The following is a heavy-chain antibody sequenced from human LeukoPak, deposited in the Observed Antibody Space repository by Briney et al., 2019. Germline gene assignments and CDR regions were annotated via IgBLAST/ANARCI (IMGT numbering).Heavy chain of an antibody. V-gene: IGHV3-21*01. CDR2: ISSGSTYI. D-gene: IGHD1-26*01. CDR3: ARDVGRWETIDY. Sequence: GGSLRLSCAASGFTFSSYSINWVRQAPGKGLEWVSSISSGSTYIYYADSVKGRFTISRDNAKNSLYLQMNSLRAEDTAVYYCARDVGRWETIDYWGQGTLVTVAS. J-gene: IGHJ4*02. CDR1: GFTFSSYS.